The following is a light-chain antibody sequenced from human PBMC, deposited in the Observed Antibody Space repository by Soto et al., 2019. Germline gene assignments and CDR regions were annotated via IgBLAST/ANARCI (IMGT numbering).Light chain of an antibody. CDR2: GAG. Sequence: EIVLTQSPDTLSLSPGERATLSCRASQSVISSYLAWYPQKPGQAPRRLIYGAGNRATGIPDRFSGSGSETDFTLTISRLEPEDFAVYYCQQYGTSPLTFGGGTKVDIK. CDR3: QQYGTSPLT. CDR1: QSVISSY. V-gene: IGKV3-20*01. J-gene: IGKJ4*01.